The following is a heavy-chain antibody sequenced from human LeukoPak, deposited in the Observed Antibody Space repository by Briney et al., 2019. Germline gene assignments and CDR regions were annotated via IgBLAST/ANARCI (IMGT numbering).Heavy chain of an antibody. Sequence: SETLSLTCTVSGGSISSRSYYWGWIRQPPGKGLEWIGSIYYTGSTNYNPSLKSRVTISVDTSKNQFSLKLTSVTAADTAVYFCARTLRGLLPRTYWGQGTLVTVSS. V-gene: IGHV4-39*01. CDR3: ARTLRGLLPRTY. CDR2: IYYTGST. CDR1: GGSISSRSYY. D-gene: IGHD3-22*01. J-gene: IGHJ4*02.